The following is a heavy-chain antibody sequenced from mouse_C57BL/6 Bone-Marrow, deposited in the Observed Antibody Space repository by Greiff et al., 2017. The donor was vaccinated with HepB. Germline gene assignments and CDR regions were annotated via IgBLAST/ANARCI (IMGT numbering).Heavy chain of an antibody. CDR2: IYPRSGNT. D-gene: IGHD3-2*02. CDR3: AARQLRLLAY. Sequence: QVQLQQSGAELARPGASVKLSCKASGYTFTSYGISWVKQRTGQGLEWIGEIYPRSGNTYYNEKFKGKATLTADKSSSTAYMELRSLTSEGSAVYFCAARQLRLLAYWGQGTLVTVSA. J-gene: IGHJ3*01. CDR1: GYTFTSYG. V-gene: IGHV1-81*01.